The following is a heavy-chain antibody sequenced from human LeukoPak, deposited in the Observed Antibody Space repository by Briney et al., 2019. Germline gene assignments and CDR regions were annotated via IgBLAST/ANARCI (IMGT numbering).Heavy chain of an antibody. CDR2: IYYSGST. V-gene: IGHV4-59*11. J-gene: IGHJ5*02. CDR1: GGSISSHY. D-gene: IGHD4-11*01. Sequence: PSETLCLTCTVSGGSISSHYWSWIRQPPGKGLEWSGYIYYSGSTNYNPSLKSRVTISVDTSKNQFSLKLSSVTAADTAVYYCARSPGLATVTTNWFDPWGQGTLVTVSS. CDR3: ARSPGLATVTTNWFDP.